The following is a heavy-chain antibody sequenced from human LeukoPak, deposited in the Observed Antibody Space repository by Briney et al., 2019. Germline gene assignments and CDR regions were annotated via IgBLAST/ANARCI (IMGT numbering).Heavy chain of an antibody. CDR2: ISAGGVSLFSGSGSVT. Sequence: GGSLRLSCAASGFTFSNYAMIWVHQAPGKGLQWVSVISAGGVSLFSGSGSVTYYADSVEGRFTISRDNSKNTLYLQMNSLRADDTAVYYCAKMSGVVWFGELRLPFDYWGQGTLVTVSS. D-gene: IGHD3-10*01. CDR3: AKMSGVVWFGELRLPFDY. CDR1: GFTFSNYA. J-gene: IGHJ4*02. V-gene: IGHV3-23*01.